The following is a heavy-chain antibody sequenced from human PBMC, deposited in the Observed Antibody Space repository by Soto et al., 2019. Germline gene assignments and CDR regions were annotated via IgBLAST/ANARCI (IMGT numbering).Heavy chain of an antibody. D-gene: IGHD2-2*01. Sequence: SETLSLTCTVSGGSISSGGYYWSWIRQHPGKGMEWIGYIYYSGSTYYNTSLKNRVTISVDTSKNQFSLKLSSVTAEDTAVYYCLRRTLGYCISTSCPPRSYYYGMDVWGQGTTVT. V-gene: IGHV4-31*03. CDR3: LRRTLGYCISTSCPPRSYYYGMDV. CDR1: GGSISSGGYY. J-gene: IGHJ6*02. CDR2: IYYSGST.